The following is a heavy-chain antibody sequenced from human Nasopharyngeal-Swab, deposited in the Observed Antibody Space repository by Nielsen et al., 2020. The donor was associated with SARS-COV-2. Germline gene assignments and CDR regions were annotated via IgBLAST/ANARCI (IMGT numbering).Heavy chain of an antibody. CDR1: GFTFSSYA. D-gene: IGHD5-12*01. CDR2: ISGSGGST. V-gene: IGHV3-23*01. J-gene: IGHJ6*02. Sequence: GESLKISCAASGFTFSSYAMSWVRQAPGKGLEWVSAISGSGGSTYYADSAKGRFTISRDNSKNTLYLQMNSLRSEDTAVYYCAREDTCGYSGYDCDYYGMDVWGQGTTVTVSS. CDR3: AREDTCGYSGYDCDYYGMDV.